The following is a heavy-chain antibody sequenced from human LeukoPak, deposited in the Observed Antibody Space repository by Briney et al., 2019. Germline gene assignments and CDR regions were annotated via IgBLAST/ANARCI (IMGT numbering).Heavy chain of an antibody. V-gene: IGHV3-7*03. J-gene: IGHJ4*02. CDR3: ARGAGNSAAGSRNVFDS. Sequence: PGGSLKLSCVDSRFSFSSAWMSWVRQAPGKGLEWVANTEEDENEKYYMDSVKGRFTISRDNAKNLLYLQMNSLRVEDTALYYCARGAGNSAAGSRNVFDSWGQGALVTVSS. CDR1: RFSFSSAW. D-gene: IGHD6-13*01. CDR2: TEEDENEK.